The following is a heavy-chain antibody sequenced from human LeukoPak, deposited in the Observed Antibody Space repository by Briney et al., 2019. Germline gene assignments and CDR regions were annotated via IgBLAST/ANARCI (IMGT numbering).Heavy chain of an antibody. V-gene: IGHV4-38-2*01. CDR3: ARNVSADFSNRHHKWFDP. Sequence: SETLSLTCGVSGHSMISDYYWGWIRHPPGKGLEWIGSIYHSGSTHYTPSLKSRVTISVDTSRNQFSLKLSSVTASDTAIYYCARNVSADFSNRHHKWFDPWGQGTLVTVSS. J-gene: IGHJ5*02. CDR1: GHSMISDYY. CDR2: IYHSGST. D-gene: IGHD2-8*01.